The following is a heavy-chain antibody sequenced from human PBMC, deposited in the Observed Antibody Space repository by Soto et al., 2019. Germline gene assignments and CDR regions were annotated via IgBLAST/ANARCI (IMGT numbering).Heavy chain of an antibody. CDR1: GGTFSSYA. CDR2: IIPIFGTA. Sequence: QVQLVQSGAEVKKPGSSVKVSCKASGGTFSSYAISWVRQAPGQGLEWMGGIIPIFGTASYAQKFQGRVTITADESTSTADMELSSLRSEDTAVYYCAMNWNYRGFDYWGQGTLVTVSS. J-gene: IGHJ4*02. D-gene: IGHD1-7*01. CDR3: AMNWNYRGFDY. V-gene: IGHV1-69*01.